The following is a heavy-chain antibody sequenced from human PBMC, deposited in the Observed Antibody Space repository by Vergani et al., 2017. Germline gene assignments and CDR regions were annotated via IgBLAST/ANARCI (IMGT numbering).Heavy chain of an antibody. CDR2: LSASDRRT. J-gene: IGHJ3*02. CDR3: AKVGRSEVAGTFGAFDI. Sequence: EVQLLESGGDLVQPGGSLRLSFAASGFTFIMLAMSWVRQAPGKGLEWVSTLSASDRRTHYADSVKGRFTSSRDISKNTLFLHMNSLRPEDTAVYYCAKVGRSEVAGTFGAFDIWGQGTMVTVSS. V-gene: IGHV3-23*01. CDR1: GFTFIMLA. D-gene: IGHD6-19*01.